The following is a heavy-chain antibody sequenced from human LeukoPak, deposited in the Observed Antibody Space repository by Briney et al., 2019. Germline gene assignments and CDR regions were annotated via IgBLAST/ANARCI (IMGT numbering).Heavy chain of an antibody. CDR1: GGSISSNNYY. D-gene: IGHD4-11*01. CDR3: ARHVITRSNLRGGWFDL. J-gene: IGHJ5*02. CDR2: IYYSGSSA. V-gene: IGHV4-39*01. Sequence: SETLSLTCTVSGGSISSNNYYWGWIRQPPGKGLEWIGSIYYSGSSAYYNPSLKSRVTMSVDASKKQFSLKLSSVTAADTAVYYCARHVITRSNLRGGWFDLWGQGTLVTVPS.